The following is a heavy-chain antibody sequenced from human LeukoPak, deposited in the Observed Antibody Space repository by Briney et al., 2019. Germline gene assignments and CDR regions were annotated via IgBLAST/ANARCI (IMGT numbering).Heavy chain of an antibody. V-gene: IGHV3-48*03. CDR3: AREDVITFGGVIGHAFDI. CDR1: GFTFSSYE. Sequence: PGGSLRLSCAASGFTFSSYEMNWVRQAPGKGLEWVSYISSSGSTIYYADSVKGRFTISRDNAKNSLYLQMNSLRAEDTAVYYCAREDVITFGGVIGHAFDIWGQGTMVTVSS. CDR2: ISSSGSTI. J-gene: IGHJ3*02. D-gene: IGHD3-16*02.